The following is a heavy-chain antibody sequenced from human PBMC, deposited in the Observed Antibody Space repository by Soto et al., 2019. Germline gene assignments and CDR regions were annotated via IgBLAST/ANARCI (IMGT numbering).Heavy chain of an antibody. CDR2: IYYSGST. D-gene: IGHD3-10*01. CDR1: GGSISSGGYY. J-gene: IGHJ3*02. Sequence: SETLSLTCTVSGGSISSGGYYWSWIRQHPGKGLEWIGYIYYSGSTNYNPSLKSRVTISVDTSKNQFSLKLSSVAAADTAVYYCARERMFYYGSGSYHAFDIWGQGTMVTV. V-gene: IGHV4-61*08. CDR3: ARERMFYYGSGSYHAFDI.